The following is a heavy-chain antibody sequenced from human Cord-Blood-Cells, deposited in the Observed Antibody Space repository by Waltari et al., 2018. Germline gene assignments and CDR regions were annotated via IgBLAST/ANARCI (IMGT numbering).Heavy chain of an antibody. CDR1: GGSFRGYY. D-gene: IGHD4-4*01. CDR3: ARDVSKDYYFDY. Sequence: QVQLQQWGAGLLTPSATLSLTCAVYGGSFRGYYWSWIRQSPGKGLEWIGEINHSGSTNYNPSLKSRVTISVDTSKNQFSLKLSSVTAADTAVYYCARDVSKDYYFDYWGQGTLVTVSS. V-gene: IGHV4-34*01. CDR2: INHSGST. J-gene: IGHJ4*02.